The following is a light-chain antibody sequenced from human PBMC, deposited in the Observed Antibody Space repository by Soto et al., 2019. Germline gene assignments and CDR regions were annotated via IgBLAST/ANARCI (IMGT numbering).Light chain of an antibody. CDR1: QTINSH. V-gene: IGKV3-15*01. CDR2: GAS. Sequence: ETVMTQSRATLSLSPGEIATLSCRASQTINSHLAWYQQKPGQAPRLLIYGASTRATGIPARFSGSGSGTDFTLTLSSLQSEDFAVYYCQQYSNWPQTFGQGTKVDIK. J-gene: IGKJ1*01. CDR3: QQYSNWPQT.